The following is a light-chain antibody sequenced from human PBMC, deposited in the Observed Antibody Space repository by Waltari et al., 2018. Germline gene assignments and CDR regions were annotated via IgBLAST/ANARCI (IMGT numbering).Light chain of an antibody. CDR1: SSNIGAGYD. Sequence: QSVLTQPPSVSGAPGQRVTISCTGSSSNIGAGYDVHWYQQLPGIAPKLLIYGNSNRPSGVPDRFSGSKSGNTASLTVSGLQAEDEADYYCNSYAGNSYVFGTGTKVTVL. V-gene: IGLV1-40*01. CDR3: NSYAGNSYV. CDR2: GNS. J-gene: IGLJ1*01.